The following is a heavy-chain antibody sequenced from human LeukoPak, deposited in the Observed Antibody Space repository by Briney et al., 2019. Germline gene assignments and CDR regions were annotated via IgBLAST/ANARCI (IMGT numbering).Heavy chain of an antibody. Sequence: GESLKISCKCSGYSFTSYWIGWVRQMPGKGLEWMGITYPGDSDTRYSPSFQGQVTISADKSISTAYLQWSSLKASDTAMYYCARRVAAAGYYFDYWGQGTLVTVSS. D-gene: IGHD6-13*01. V-gene: IGHV5-51*01. CDR1: GYSFTSYW. J-gene: IGHJ4*02. CDR2: TYPGDSDT. CDR3: ARRVAAAGYYFDY.